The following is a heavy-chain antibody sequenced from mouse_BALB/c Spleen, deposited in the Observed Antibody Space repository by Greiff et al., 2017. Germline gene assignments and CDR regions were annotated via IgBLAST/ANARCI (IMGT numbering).Heavy chain of an antibody. V-gene: IGHV2-6-7*01. Sequence: QVQLQQSGPGLVAPSQSLSITCTVSGFSLTGYGVNWVRQPPGKGLEWLGMIWGDGSTDYNSALKSRLSISKDNSKSQVFLKMNSLQTDDTARYYCARGNYDYGYYYAMDYWGQGTSVTVSS. CDR2: IWGDGST. D-gene: IGHD2-4*01. CDR3: ARGNYDYGYYYAMDY. J-gene: IGHJ4*01. CDR1: GFSLTGYG.